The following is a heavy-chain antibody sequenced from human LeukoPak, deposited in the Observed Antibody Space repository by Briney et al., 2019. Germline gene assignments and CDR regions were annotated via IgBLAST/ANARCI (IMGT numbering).Heavy chain of an antibody. CDR1: GGTFSSYA. V-gene: IGHV1-69*13. CDR3: ARGYSSSWYVGGYFFDY. Sequence: ASVKVSCKASGGTFSSYAISWVRQAPGQGLEWMGGIIPIFGTANYAQKFQGRVTITADESTSTAYMELSSLRSEDTAVYYCARGYSSSWYVGGYFFDYWGQGTLVTVSS. CDR2: IIPIFGTA. D-gene: IGHD6-13*01. J-gene: IGHJ4*02.